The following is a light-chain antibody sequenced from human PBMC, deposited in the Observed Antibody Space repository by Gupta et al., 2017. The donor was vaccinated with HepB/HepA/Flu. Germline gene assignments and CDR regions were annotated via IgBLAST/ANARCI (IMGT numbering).Light chain of an antibody. J-gene: IGLJ2*01. CDR1: KLGDKY. Sequence: SYELTHPPSVSVSPGQTASIPCSGDKLGDKYASWYQQKPGQSPVLVIYQDTQRPSGIPERFSGSNSGNTATLTIGGTQAMDEADYYCQAWDSSTGVFGGGTKLTVL. CDR2: QDT. CDR3: QAWDSSTGV. V-gene: IGLV3-1*01.